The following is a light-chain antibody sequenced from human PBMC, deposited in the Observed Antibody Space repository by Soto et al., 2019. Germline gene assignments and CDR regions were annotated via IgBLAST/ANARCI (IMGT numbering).Light chain of an antibody. J-gene: IGKJ5*01. Sequence: IQLTQSPSSLSASVGDRVTITCRASQGISSNLAWYQQKPGKAPKLLIYAASTLQSGVPSRFSGSGSGTDFTLTISSLQSEDFAVYYCQQYNNWPFTFGQGTRLEIK. CDR2: AAS. CDR3: QQYNNWPFT. V-gene: IGKV1-9*01. CDR1: QGISSN.